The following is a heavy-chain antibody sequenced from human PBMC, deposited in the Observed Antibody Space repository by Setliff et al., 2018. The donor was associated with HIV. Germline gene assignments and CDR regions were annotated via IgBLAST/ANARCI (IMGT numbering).Heavy chain of an antibody. J-gene: IGHJ4*02. CDR2: LRTGNGDT. V-gene: IGHV1-3*04. D-gene: IGHD1-1*01. Sequence: GASVKVSCKVFGYTFTTYSIHWVRQAPGQRPEWMGWLRTGNGDTSYSESLQGRVTFTSDTSANTAYMELRSRGSDDTAVYFCARRASTAEVFDYWGQGTLVTVSS. CDR3: ARRASTAEVFDY. CDR1: GYTFTTYS.